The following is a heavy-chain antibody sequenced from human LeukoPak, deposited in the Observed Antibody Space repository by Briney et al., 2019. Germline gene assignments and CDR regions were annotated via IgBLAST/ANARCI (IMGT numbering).Heavy chain of an antibody. J-gene: IGHJ4*02. CDR3: AKARAMGSGNYLDYFDY. D-gene: IGHD3-10*01. Sequence: PGRSLRLSCAASGFTFSSYAMHWVRQAPGKGLEWVAVISYDGSNKYYADSVKGRFTISRDNSKNTLYLQMNSLRAEDTAVYYCAKARAMGSGNYLDYFDYWGQGTLVTVSS. V-gene: IGHV3-30-3*01. CDR1: GFTFSSYA. CDR2: ISYDGSNK.